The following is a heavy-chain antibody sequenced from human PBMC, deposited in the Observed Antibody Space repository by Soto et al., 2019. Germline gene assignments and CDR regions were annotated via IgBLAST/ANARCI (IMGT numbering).Heavy chain of an antibody. CDR3: ARGPVAGRLSANYYYGMDV. Sequence: GAPVEGCCKDSGYTFTGYYMHWVRQAPGQGLEWMGWINPNSGGTNYAQKFQGWVTMTRDTSISTAYMELSRLRSDDTAVYYCARGPVAGRLSANYYYGMDVWGQGTTVTVSS. J-gene: IGHJ6*02. D-gene: IGHD6-19*01. CDR2: INPNSGGT. V-gene: IGHV1-2*04. CDR1: GYTFTGYY.